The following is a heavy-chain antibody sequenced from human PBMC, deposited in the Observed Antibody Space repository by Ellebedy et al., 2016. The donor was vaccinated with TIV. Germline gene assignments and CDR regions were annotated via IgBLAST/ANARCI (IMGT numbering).Heavy chain of an antibody. CDR3: AKDRLAPVDY. J-gene: IGHJ4*02. Sequence: GGSLRLXCAASGFTFSDYYMSWVRQAPGKGLEWVSAISGSGGSTYYADSVKGRFTISRDNSKNTLYLQMNSLRAEDTAVYYCAKDRLAPVDYWGQGTLVTVSS. D-gene: IGHD2-15*01. CDR1: GFTFSDYY. CDR2: ISGSGGST. V-gene: IGHV3-23*01.